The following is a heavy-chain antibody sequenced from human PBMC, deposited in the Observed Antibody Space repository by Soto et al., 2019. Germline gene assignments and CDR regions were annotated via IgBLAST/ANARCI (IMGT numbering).Heavy chain of an antibody. V-gene: IGHV3-30*04. CDR3: ARDQGLSSSDFDY. Sequence: QVQLVESGGGVVQPGRSLRLSCAASGFTFDGYALHWVRQAPGKGLEWVAVTWSDGTNKNYADSVKGRFTISRVNSKNTLYLQMNSLRAEDTAVYYCARDQGLSSSDFDYWGQGTLVTVSS. D-gene: IGHD6-6*01. CDR1: GFTFDGYA. CDR2: TWSDGTNK. J-gene: IGHJ4*02.